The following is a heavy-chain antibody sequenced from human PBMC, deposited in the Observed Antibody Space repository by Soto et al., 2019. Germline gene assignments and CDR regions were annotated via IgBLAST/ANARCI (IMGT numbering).Heavy chain of an antibody. Sequence: ASVKVSCKVSGYTLTELSMDCVRQAPGKGLEWMGGFDPEDGETIYAQKFQGSVTMTEDTATDTAYMELSSLRSEDTAVYYCANVGQCSGGSCSWFDPWGQGTLVTVSS. CDR3: ANVGQCSGGSCSWFDP. J-gene: IGHJ5*02. D-gene: IGHD2-15*01. CDR1: GYTLTELS. CDR2: FDPEDGET. V-gene: IGHV1-24*01.